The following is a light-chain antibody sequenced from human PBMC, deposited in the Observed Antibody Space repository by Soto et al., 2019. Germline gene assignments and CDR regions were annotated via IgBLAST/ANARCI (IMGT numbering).Light chain of an antibody. Sequence: DRKSTEYASCLAVCVGRSINRTSRAGQSISRYLNWYQQRPGKAPKILIYSASTLQTGVPSRFSGSGSGTDFTLTISSLQPEDFATYYCQESYNGAFTFGPGTKVDIK. J-gene: IGKJ3*01. CDR3: QESYNGAFT. V-gene: IGKV1-39*01. CDR1: QSISRY. CDR2: SAS.